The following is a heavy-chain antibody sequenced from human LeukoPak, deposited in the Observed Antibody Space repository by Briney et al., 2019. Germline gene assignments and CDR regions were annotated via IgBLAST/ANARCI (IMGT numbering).Heavy chain of an antibody. CDR1: GFTYSHYG. D-gene: IGHD4-11*01. CDR2: IWSDGTEK. J-gene: IGHJ4*02. CDR3: AKDAQRGFDYSNSLEY. V-gene: IGHV3-33*06. Sequence: GGSLRLSCAASGFTYSHYGMHWVRQAPGKGLEWVAVIWSDGTEKYYGDAVKGRFTISRDNSVNTLYLQMNSLRGEDTAVYYRAKDAQRGFDYSNSLEYWGQGTLVTVSS.